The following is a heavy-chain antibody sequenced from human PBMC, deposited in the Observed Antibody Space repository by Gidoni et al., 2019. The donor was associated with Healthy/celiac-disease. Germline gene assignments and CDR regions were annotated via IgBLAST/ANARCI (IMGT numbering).Heavy chain of an antibody. CDR3: ARQGGSSSGYYFDY. D-gene: IGHD6-6*01. V-gene: IGHV5-51*01. CDR1: GYIFTSYW. J-gene: IGHJ4*02. Sequence: ELQLVPSGPAVTKPGESLKISCKASGYIFTSYWIGWVRQLPGKGLEWMGIIYPGDSDTRYSPSFQGQVTISADKSISTAYLQWSSLKASDTAMYYCARQGGSSSGYYFDYWGQGTLVTVSS. CDR2: IYPGDSDT.